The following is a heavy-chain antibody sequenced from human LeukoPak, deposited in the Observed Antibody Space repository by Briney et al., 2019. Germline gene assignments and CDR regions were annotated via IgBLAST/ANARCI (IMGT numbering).Heavy chain of an antibody. CDR1: GFTFSTYA. CDR2: ITVSGDNT. CDR3: AKGRAASAYSPSDY. Sequence: PGGSLRLSCAASGFTFSTYAMICVRQAPGNGLECVSTITVSGDNTYYADSVKGRFTVSRDHSKNTLYLQMNSLKVEDTAVYCCAKGRAASAYSPSDYWGQGTLVTVSS. V-gene: IGHV3-23*01. D-gene: IGHD4-11*01. J-gene: IGHJ4*02.